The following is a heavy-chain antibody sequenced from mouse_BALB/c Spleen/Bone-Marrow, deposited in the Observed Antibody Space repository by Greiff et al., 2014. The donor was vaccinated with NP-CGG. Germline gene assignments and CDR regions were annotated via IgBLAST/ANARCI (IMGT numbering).Heavy chain of an antibody. D-gene: IGHD3-3*01. CDR2: ISSGSSTI. CDR1: GFTFSSFG. V-gene: IGHV5-17*02. CDR3: TRSGTLGAMDY. Sequence: VQLKESGGGLVQPGGSRKLSCAASGFTFSSFGMHWVRQAPEKGLEWVAYISSGSSTIYYADTMKGRFTISRDNPKNTLFLQMTSLRSEDKAMYYCTRSGTLGAMDYWGQGTSVTVSS. J-gene: IGHJ4*01.